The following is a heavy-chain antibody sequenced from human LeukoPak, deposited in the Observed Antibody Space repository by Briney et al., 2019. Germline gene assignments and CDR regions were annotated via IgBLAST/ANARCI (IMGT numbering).Heavy chain of an antibody. CDR1: GYSFTSYW. D-gene: IGHD2-15*01. V-gene: IGHV5-51*01. CDR3: ARQPRNGYCSGGSCSVSYYYYGMDV. CDR2: IYPGDSDT. Sequence: KTGGSLRLSCKGSGYSFTSYWIGWVRQMPGKGLEWMGIIYPGDSDTNYSPSFQGHVTISADKSISTAYLQWSSLKASDTAMYYCARQPRNGYCSGGSCSVSYYYYGMDVWGQGTTVTVSS. J-gene: IGHJ6*02.